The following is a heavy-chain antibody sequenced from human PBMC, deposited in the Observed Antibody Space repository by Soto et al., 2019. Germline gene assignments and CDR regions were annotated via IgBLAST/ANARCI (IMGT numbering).Heavy chain of an antibody. CDR3: ARDLSVAGPGY. J-gene: IGHJ4*02. CDR1: GFTFRSYA. V-gene: IGHV3-30*03. D-gene: IGHD6-19*01. Sequence: GGSLRLSCAASGFTFRSYAMHWVRQAPGKGLEWVAVISYDESDKYYADSLKGRFTISRDNSKNTLYLQMNSLRGEDTAVYYCARDLSVAGPGYWGQGTLVTVSS. CDR2: ISYDESDK.